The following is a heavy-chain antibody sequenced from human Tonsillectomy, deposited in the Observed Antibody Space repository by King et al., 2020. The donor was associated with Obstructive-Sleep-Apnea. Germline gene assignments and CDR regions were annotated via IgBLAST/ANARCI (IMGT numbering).Heavy chain of an antibody. J-gene: IGHJ4*02. CDR1: GGSITDNNYY. CDR2: IYYSGST. Sequence: QLQESGPGLVKPSETLSLTCTVSGGSITDNNYYWGWIRQSPGKGLEWIWSIYYSGSTYYNPSLKSRVTMSVDTSKIQFSLKLSSVTAADTAVYYCARVPDHLCGRDWCAEYYFDHWGRGTLVTVSS. CDR3: ARVPDHLCGRDWCAEYYFDH. D-gene: IGHD2-21*02. V-gene: IGHV4-39*07.